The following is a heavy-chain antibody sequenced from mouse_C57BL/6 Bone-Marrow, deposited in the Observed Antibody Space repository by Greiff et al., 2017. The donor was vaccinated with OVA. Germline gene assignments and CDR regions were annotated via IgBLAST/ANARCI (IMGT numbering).Heavy chain of an antibody. CDR1: GYTFTNYT. J-gene: IGHJ3*01. CDR3: ARSGYSNALAY. D-gene: IGHD2-5*01. CDR2: INPSSGYT. V-gene: IGHV1-4*01. Sequence: VQLQQSGAELARPGASVKMSCKASGYTFTNYTMHWVKQRPGQGLEWIGYINPSSGYTKYNQKFKDKATLTADKSSSTAYMELSSLTSEDSAVYYCARSGYSNALAYWGQGTLVTVSA.